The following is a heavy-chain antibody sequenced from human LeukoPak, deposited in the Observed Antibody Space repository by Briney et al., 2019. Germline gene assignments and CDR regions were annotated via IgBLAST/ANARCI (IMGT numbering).Heavy chain of an antibody. Sequence: GGSLRLSCAASGFTFSRFSMNWFRQAPGRGLEWLSYISSSGSDIYYADSVKGRFTISRDNAKNSLFLQMSNLGTEDTAVYYCARDDKWGFDYWGQGTLVTVSS. CDR3: ARDDKWGFDY. D-gene: IGHD1-26*01. CDR2: ISSSGSDI. CDR1: GFTFSRFS. V-gene: IGHV3-21*05. J-gene: IGHJ4*02.